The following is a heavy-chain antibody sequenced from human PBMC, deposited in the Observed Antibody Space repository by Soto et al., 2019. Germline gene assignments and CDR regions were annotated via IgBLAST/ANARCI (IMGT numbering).Heavy chain of an antibody. V-gene: IGHV3-23*01. Sequence: PGGSLRLSCAASGFTFSSYAMSWVRQAPGKGLEWVSAISGSGGSTYYADSVKGRFTISRDNSKNTLYLQMNSLRAEDTAVYYCAKTSGSYPPRYYYYYYGMDVWGQGTTVTVSS. J-gene: IGHJ6*02. D-gene: IGHD1-26*01. CDR1: GFTFSSYA. CDR2: ISGSGGST. CDR3: AKTSGSYPPRYYYYYYGMDV.